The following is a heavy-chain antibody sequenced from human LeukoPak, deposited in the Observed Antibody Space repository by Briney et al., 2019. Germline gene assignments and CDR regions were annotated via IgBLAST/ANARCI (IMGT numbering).Heavy chain of an antibody. CDR3: ARDRLGYCGYGSCLLFDN. CDR2: ISADIGNT. CDR1: GYTFVDYG. J-gene: IGHJ4*02. Sequence: ASVKVSCKASGYTFVDYGISWVRQAPGQGLEWMGWISADIGNTNYAQKSQGRVTMTRDRSTSTGYMELTSLTSDDTAVYYCARDRLGYCGYGSCLLFDNWGQGTLVTVSS. V-gene: IGHV1-18*01. D-gene: IGHD2-21*01.